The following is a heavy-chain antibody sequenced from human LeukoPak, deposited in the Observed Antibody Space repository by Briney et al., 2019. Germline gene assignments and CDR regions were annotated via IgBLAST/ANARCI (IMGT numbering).Heavy chain of an antibody. CDR2: ISSGGNT. J-gene: IGHJ4*02. D-gene: IGHD2-21*01. V-gene: IGHV3-23*01. CDR3: AKERGGEFDY. Sequence: PGGSLRLSCAGSGFTFSSYGMSWVRQAPGKGLEWVSAISSGGNTYYADSVKGRFTISRDNSKNSLYLQMNSLRAEDTAVYYCAKERGGEFDYWGQGTLVTVSS. CDR1: GFTFSSYG.